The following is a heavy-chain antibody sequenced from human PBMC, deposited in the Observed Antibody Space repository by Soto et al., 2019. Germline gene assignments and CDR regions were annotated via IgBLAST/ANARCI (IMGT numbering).Heavy chain of an antibody. CDR1: GGTLSNYA. J-gene: IGHJ6*02. Sequence: QVQLVQSGAEVKKPGSSVKVSCKASGGTLSNYALSWVRQAPGQGLEWVGGIIPIFGTSNYAQNFQGRVTITADEATSTDYMELSRLRSEDTAVYYCALGIRTGFYGMDVWGQGATVTVSS. CDR3: ALGIRTGFYGMDV. D-gene: IGHD3-10*01. CDR2: IIPIFGTS. V-gene: IGHV1-69*01.